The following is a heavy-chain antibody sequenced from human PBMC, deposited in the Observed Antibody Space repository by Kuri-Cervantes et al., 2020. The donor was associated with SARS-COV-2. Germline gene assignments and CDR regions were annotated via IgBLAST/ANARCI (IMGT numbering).Heavy chain of an antibody. J-gene: IGHJ4*01. Sequence: GSLRLSCTVSGASISSTSYYWGWFRQPPGKGLEWIGNIYYSGNTYYNPSLKSRVTISADTSKNHFSLNLTSVTAADTAVYYCAREDAGFDYWGQGSRVTVSS. CDR2: IYYSGNT. CDR1: GASISSTSYY. V-gene: IGHV4-39*02. CDR3: AREDAGFDY.